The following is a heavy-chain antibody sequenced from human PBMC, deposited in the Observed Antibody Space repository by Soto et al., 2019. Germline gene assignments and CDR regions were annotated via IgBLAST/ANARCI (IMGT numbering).Heavy chain of an antibody. V-gene: IGHV4-59*01. D-gene: IGHD5-18*01. Sequence: SETLSLTCTVSGGSINSYYWSWIRQPPGKGLEWIGYLYYSGSTNYNPSLKSRVTISVDTSKNQFSLKLSSVTAADTAVYYCARGGGDSGYSYGYYYYGMDVWGQGTTVTVS. CDR2: LYYSGST. CDR3: ARGGGDSGYSYGYYYYGMDV. J-gene: IGHJ6*02. CDR1: GGSINSYY.